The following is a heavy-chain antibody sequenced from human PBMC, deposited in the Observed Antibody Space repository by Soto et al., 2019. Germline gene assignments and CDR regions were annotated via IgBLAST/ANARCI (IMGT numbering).Heavy chain of an antibody. V-gene: IGHV3-64*02. CDR2: ISSNGGST. D-gene: IGHD3-3*01. CDR3: ARSIHDFWSGYPQGFFDY. J-gene: IGHJ4*02. CDR1: GFTFRTYA. Sequence: GVSLRLSCAASGFTFRTYAMHLVRQAPGKGLEYISAISSNGGSTFYADSVQGRFTISRDNSKNTLYLQVGSLRAEDMAVYYCARSIHDFWSGYPQGFFDYWGQGTLVTVSS.